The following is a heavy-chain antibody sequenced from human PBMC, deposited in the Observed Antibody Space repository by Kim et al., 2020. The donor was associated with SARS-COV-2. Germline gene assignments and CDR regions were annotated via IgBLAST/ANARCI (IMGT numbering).Heavy chain of an antibody. Sequence: GRFTISRDNAKNSLYLQMNSLRAEDTAVYYCARDRTTVTTFPYYYYGMDVWGQGTTVTVSS. J-gene: IGHJ6*02. CDR3: ARDRTTVTTFPYYYYGMDV. V-gene: IGHV3-11*06. D-gene: IGHD4-17*01.